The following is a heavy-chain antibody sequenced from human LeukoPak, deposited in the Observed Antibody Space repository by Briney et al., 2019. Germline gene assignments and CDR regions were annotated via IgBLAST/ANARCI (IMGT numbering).Heavy chain of an antibody. D-gene: IGHD3-10*01. CDR1: GGSISSSNW. J-gene: IGHJ6*04. V-gene: IGHV4-4*02. CDR2: IYHSGST. Sequence: ASGTLSLTCAVSGGSISSSNWWSWVRQPPGKGLEGIGEIYHSGSTNYNPSLKSRVTISVDKSKNQFSLKLSSVTAADKAVYYCGRAYGSEEDYYNGMDVWGKGTPVTVSS. CDR3: GRAYGSEEDYYNGMDV.